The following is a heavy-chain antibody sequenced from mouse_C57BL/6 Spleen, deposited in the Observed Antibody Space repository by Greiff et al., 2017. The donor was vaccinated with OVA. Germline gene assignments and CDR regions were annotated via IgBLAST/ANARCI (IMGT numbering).Heavy chain of an antibody. D-gene: IGHD1-1*01. CDR1: GYTFTSYG. CDR2: IYPRSGNT. V-gene: IGHV1-81*01. J-gene: IGHJ4*01. Sequence: VQLQQSGAELARPGASVKLSCKASGYTFTSYGISWVKQRTGQGLEWIGEIYPRSGNTYYTEKFKGKATLTADKSSSTAYMELRSLTSEDSAVYFCARDYGSSYYYAMDYWGQGTSVTVSS. CDR3: ARDYGSSYYYAMDY.